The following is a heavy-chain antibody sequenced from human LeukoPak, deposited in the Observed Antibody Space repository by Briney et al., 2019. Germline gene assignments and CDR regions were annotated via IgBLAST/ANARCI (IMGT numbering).Heavy chain of an antibody. CDR3: ARGSREGQRQLVDSNFDC. Sequence: GASVKVSCTASGYTFSDYYIHWVRQAPGQGLEWMGWFNPNTGDTHFASMFRGRVTMTRDTSISTAYMELSGLRSDDTAMLYCARGSREGQRQLVDSNFDCWGQGTLVTVSS. CDR2: FNPNTGDT. V-gene: IGHV1-2*02. D-gene: IGHD6-13*01. CDR1: GYTFSDYY. J-gene: IGHJ4*02.